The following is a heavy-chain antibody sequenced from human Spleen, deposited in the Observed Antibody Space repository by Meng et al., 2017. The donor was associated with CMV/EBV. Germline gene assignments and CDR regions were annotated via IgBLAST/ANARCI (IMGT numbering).Heavy chain of an antibody. Sequence: QVQLGHSVAEVKKPGPSVKTSCKPSEYTFPFYYMHWVRQAPGQGLEWMGWINPNSGGTNYAQKFQGRVTMTRDTSISTAYMELSRLRSDDTAVYYCAREKGGQLKVFDPWGQGTLVTVSS. D-gene: IGHD5-18*01. CDR1: EYTFPFYY. CDR2: INPNSGGT. CDR3: AREKGGQLKVFDP. V-gene: IGHV1-2*02. J-gene: IGHJ5*02.